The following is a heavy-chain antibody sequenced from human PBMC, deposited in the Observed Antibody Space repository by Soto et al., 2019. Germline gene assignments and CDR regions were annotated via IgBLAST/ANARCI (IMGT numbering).Heavy chain of an antibody. D-gene: IGHD3-3*01. CDR3: ARETPPYYDFWSGYFHYYGMDV. Sequence: PSETLSLTCTVSGGSISSYYWNWIRQPAGKGLEWIGRIYTSGSTNYNPSLKSRVTMSVDTSKNQFSPKLSSVTAADTAVYYCARETPPYYDFWSGYFHYYGMDVWGQGTTVTVSS. CDR1: GGSISSYY. V-gene: IGHV4-4*07. J-gene: IGHJ6*02. CDR2: IYTSGST.